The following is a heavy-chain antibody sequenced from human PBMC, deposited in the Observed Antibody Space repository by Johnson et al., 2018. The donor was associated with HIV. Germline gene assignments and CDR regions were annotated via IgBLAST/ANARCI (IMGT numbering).Heavy chain of an antibody. CDR2: ISYDGSNK. Sequence: VQVVESGGGVVQPGRSLRLSCAASGFTFSSYGMHWVRQAPGKGLEWVAVISYDGSNKYYADSVKGRFTISRDNSKNTLYLQMNSLRAEDTAVYYCAKEGRDCTGGVCYSLAFDIWGQGTMVTVSS. CDR1: GFTFSSYG. CDR3: AKEGRDCTGGVCYSLAFDI. D-gene: IGHD2-8*02. V-gene: IGHV3-30*18. J-gene: IGHJ3*02.